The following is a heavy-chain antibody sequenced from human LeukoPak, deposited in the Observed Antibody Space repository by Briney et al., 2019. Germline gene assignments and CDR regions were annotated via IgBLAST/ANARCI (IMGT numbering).Heavy chain of an antibody. Sequence: SETLSLTCAVSGGSISSGNWWSWVRQPPGKGLEWIGEIYHSGSTNYNPSLKSRVTISLDKSKNQFSLKLTSVPAADTAVYYCARIGNYYFDYWGQGTLVTVSS. CDR3: ARIGNYYFDY. J-gene: IGHJ4*02. V-gene: IGHV4-4*02. D-gene: IGHD1-1*01. CDR1: GGSISSGNW. CDR2: IYHSGST.